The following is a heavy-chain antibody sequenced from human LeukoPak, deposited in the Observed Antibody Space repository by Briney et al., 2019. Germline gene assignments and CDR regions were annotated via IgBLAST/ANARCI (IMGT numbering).Heavy chain of an antibody. J-gene: IGHJ5*02. V-gene: IGHV4-59*08. CDR2: IYYSGST. CDR3: ARQPYGSGSYARFDP. D-gene: IGHD3-10*01. Sequence: SETLSLTCTVSGGSISSYYWSWIRQPPGKGLEWIGYIYYSGSTNYKPSLKSRVTISVDTSKNQFSLKLSSVTAADTAVYYCARQPYGSGSYARFDPWGQGTLVTVSS. CDR1: GGSISSYY.